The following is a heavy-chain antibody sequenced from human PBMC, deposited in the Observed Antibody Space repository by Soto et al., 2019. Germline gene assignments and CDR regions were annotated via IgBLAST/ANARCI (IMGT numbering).Heavy chain of an antibody. Sequence: QLQLQESGSGLVKPSQTLSLTCTVSGGSIHSNGHSWTWIRQPPGKVLEWIGYIFHTGSTYYNPSPYSRLPTSLVASSNQFSLKVNSVTAADSAVYYCARGRGIQLWLENWGQGTLVTVSS. CDR1: GGSIHSNGHS. CDR3: ARGRGIQLWLEN. D-gene: IGHD5-18*01. CDR2: IFHTGST. V-gene: IGHV4-30-2*01. J-gene: IGHJ4*02.